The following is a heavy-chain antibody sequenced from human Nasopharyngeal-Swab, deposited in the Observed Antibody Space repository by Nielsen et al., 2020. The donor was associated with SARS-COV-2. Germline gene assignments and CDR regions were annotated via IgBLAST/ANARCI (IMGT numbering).Heavy chain of an antibody. CDR1: GFTFDIYT. Sequence: GGSLRLSCAASGFTFDIYTMNWVRQAPGKGLEWVAAIVGSGDNSGSGGSTYYADSVKGRFTISRDNSKNTLSLQMNSLRAEDTAVYYCAKDLRGPYFFWGQGTLVTVSS. CDR2: IVGSGDNSGSGGST. J-gene: IGHJ4*02. V-gene: IGHV3-23*01. D-gene: IGHD2/OR15-2a*01. CDR3: AKDLRGPYFF.